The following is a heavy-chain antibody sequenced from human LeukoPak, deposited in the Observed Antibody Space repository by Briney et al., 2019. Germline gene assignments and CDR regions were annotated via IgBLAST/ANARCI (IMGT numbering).Heavy chain of an antibody. Sequence: SETLSLTCAVHGGSFSGYHWKWIRQFPGKGLEWIGKINDRGHTNYNPSLESRVTISVDTSKKQFSLKLSSVAAADTAVYYCARDPTTVVTTPYYFDFWGQGTLVTVSS. CDR3: ARDPTTVVTTPYYFDF. V-gene: IGHV4-34*01. D-gene: IGHD4-23*01. CDR1: GGSFSGYH. J-gene: IGHJ4*02. CDR2: INDRGHT.